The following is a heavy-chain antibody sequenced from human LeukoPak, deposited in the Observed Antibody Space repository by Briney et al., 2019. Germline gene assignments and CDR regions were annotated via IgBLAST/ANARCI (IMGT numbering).Heavy chain of an antibody. V-gene: IGHV1-8*02. CDR3: AILVVTASSDAFDI. CDR2: MNPNSGNT. Sequence: ASVKVSCKSSGYTFTGYFIHWVRQATGQGLEWMGWMNPNSGNTGYAQKFQGRVTMTRNTSISTAYMELSSLRSEDTAVYYCAILVVTASSDAFDIWGQGTMVTVSS. D-gene: IGHD2-21*02. J-gene: IGHJ3*02. CDR1: GYTFTGYF.